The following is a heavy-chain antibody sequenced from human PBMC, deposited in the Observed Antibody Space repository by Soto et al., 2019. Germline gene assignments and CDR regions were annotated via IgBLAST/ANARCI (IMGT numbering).Heavy chain of an antibody. Sequence: QVQLVQSGAEVKKPGASVKVSCKASGYTFTSYGISWVRQAPGQGLEWMGGISAYNGNTNYAQKLQGRVTMTTDTSTSPADMELRSLRTDDTAVYYCARDLSLVLEGAFDIWGQGTMVTVSS. CDR2: ISAYNGNT. CDR1: GYTFTSYG. CDR3: ARDLSLVLEGAFDI. J-gene: IGHJ3*02. D-gene: IGHD3-9*01. V-gene: IGHV1-18*01.